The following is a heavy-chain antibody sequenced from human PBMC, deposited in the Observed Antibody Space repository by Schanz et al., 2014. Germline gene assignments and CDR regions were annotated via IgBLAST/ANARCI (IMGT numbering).Heavy chain of an antibody. CDR1: GFTFTDHA. CDR2: IGPASDP. D-gene: IGHD2-2*01. J-gene: IGHJ4*02. Sequence: EVQLLASGGGLVQPGGSLRLTCLTSGFTFTDHAMSWVRQAPGKGLEWVSGIGPASDPYYAGSVKGRFTISRENGKNSLYLQMNSLRAGDTAVYYCARGRRGDCRRTSCTYYFDYWGQGTLVTVSS. CDR3: ARGRRGDCRRTSCTYYFDY. V-gene: IGHV3-13*05.